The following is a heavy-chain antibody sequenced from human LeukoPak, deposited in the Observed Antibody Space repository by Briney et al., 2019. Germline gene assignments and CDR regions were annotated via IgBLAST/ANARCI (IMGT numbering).Heavy chain of an antibody. D-gene: IGHD6-6*01. CDR2: IYYSGST. V-gene: IGHV4-31*03. Sequence: SQTLSLTCTVSGGSISSGGYYWSWIRQHPGKGLEWIGYIYYSGSTYYNPSPKSRVTISVDTSKNQFSLKLSSVTAADTAVYYCAREKYSSSSEWGQGTLVTVSS. J-gene: IGHJ4*02. CDR3: AREKYSSSSE. CDR1: GGSISSGGYY.